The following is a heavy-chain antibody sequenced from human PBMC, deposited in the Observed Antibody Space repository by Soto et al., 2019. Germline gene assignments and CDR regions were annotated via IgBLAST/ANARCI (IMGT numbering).Heavy chain of an antibody. J-gene: IGHJ6*02. Sequence: GSLRLSCAASGFTFSSYSMNWVRQAPGKGLEWVSYISSSSSTIYYADSVKGRFTISRDNAKNSLYLQMNSLRDEDTAVYYCARRRIGAAAAYGMDVWGQGTTVTVSS. V-gene: IGHV3-48*02. CDR1: GFTFSSYS. D-gene: IGHD6-13*01. CDR3: ARRRIGAAAAYGMDV. CDR2: ISSSSSTI.